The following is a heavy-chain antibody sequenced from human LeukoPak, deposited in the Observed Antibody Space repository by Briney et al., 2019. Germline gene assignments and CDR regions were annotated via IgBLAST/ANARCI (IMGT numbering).Heavy chain of an antibody. CDR2: TSVYNGNT. V-gene: IGHV1-18*01. D-gene: IGHD3-10*01. J-gene: IGHJ5*02. CDR3: ARDPELLWFGEVNWFDP. Sequence: ASVKVSCKASGYTFTSYGISWVRQAPGQGLEWMGWTSVYNGNTNYAQKLQGRVTMTTDTSTSTAYMELRSLRSDDTAVYYCARDPELLWFGEVNWFDPWGQGTLVTVSS. CDR1: GYTFTSYG.